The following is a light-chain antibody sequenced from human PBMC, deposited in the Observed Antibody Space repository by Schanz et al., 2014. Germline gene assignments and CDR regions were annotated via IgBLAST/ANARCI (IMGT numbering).Light chain of an antibody. CDR3: MQGTHWPFT. Sequence: DVVMTQSPLSLPVTLGQPASISCRSSQSLLHSDGNTYLNWFQQRPGQSPRRLIYKVSNRDSGVPDRFSGSGSGTDFTLKISRVEAEDVGIFFCMQGTHWPFTFGQATKLEF. V-gene: IGKV2-30*02. CDR2: KVS. CDR1: QSLLHSDGNTY. J-gene: IGKJ2*01.